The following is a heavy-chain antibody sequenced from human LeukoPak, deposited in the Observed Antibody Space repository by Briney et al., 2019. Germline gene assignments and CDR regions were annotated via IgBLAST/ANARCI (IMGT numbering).Heavy chain of an antibody. V-gene: IGHV3-23*01. CDR2: IRDSGSST. CDR3: AKYGPQDSGSTHFDY. CDR1: GFTFSSYA. D-gene: IGHD1-26*01. Sequence: GGALRLSCAASGFTFSSYAMSWVRQAPGKGLEWVSAIRDSGSSTHYADSVKGRFTTSRDNSKNTLFLQMNSLRAEDTAIYYCAKYGPQDSGSTHFDYWGQGALVTVSS. J-gene: IGHJ4*02.